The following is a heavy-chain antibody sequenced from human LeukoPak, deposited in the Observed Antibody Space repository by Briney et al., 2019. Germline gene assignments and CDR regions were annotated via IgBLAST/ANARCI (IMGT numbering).Heavy chain of an antibody. CDR1: GFTFSSYW. CDR2: IKQDGSEK. Sequence: PGGSLRLSCAASGFTFSSYWMSWVRQAPGKGLEWVANIKQDGSEKYYVDSVKGRFTISRDNAKNSLYLQMNSLRAEDTAVYYCAREGPHSGSYYTFDYWGQGTLVTVSS. V-gene: IGHV3-7*01. D-gene: IGHD1-26*01. CDR3: AREGPHSGSYYTFDY. J-gene: IGHJ4*02.